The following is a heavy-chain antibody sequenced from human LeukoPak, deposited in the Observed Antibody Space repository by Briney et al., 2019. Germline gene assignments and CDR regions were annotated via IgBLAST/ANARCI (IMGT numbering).Heavy chain of an antibody. CDR3: ARDQTYSGSGIYTYLDY. J-gene: IGHJ4*02. D-gene: IGHD3-10*01. Sequence: GGSLRLSCAASGFTFSCYSMNWVRQAPGKGLEWVSSISSSSSYIYYADSVKGRFTISRDNAKNSLYLQMNSLRAEDTAVYYCARDQTYSGSGIYTYLDYWGQGILVTVSS. CDR1: GFTFSCYS. V-gene: IGHV3-21*01. CDR2: ISSSSSYI.